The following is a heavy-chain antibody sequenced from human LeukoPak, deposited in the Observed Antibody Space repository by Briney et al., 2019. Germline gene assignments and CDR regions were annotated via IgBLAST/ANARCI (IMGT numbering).Heavy chain of an antibody. CDR1: GFTFSSYW. CDR3: ASSRYDSSGYYGIIGY. D-gene: IGHD3-22*01. J-gene: IGHJ4*02. Sequence: PGGSLRLSCGASGFTFSSYWMHWVRQAPGKGLVWVSRINNDGSSTSYADSVQGRFTISRDNTKNTLYLQMNSLRAEDTALYYCASSRYDSSGYYGIIGYWGQGTLVTVSS. V-gene: IGHV3-74*01. CDR2: INNDGSST.